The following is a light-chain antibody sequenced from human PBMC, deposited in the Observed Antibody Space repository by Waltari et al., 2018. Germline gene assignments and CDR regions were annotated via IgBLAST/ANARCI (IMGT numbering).Light chain of an antibody. J-gene: IGKJ1*01. Sequence: EIVMTQSPASLSVSPGERATLSCRASQSVSSGVAWYQQRPGQAPRLLIYGASIRATGVPVRFSGSGSGTEFALTISSLQSEDFAVYYCQQYNNWRAFGQGTKVDVK. CDR2: GAS. CDR3: QQYNNWRA. V-gene: IGKV3-15*01. CDR1: QSVSSG.